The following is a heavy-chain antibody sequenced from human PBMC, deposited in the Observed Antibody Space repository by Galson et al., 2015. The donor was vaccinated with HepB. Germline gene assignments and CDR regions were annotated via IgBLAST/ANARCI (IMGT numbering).Heavy chain of an antibody. CDR3: ARVKGTYYYGSGSYYTYLPTSHRYCYGMDV. J-gene: IGHJ6*02. D-gene: IGHD3-10*01. CDR1: GFTFSSYW. CDR2: IKQDGSEK. Sequence: SLRLSCAASGFTFSSYWMSWVRQAPGKGLEWVANIKQDGSEKYYVDSVKGRFTISRDNAKNSLYLQMNSLRAEDTAVYYCARVKGTYYYGSGSYYTYLPTSHRYCYGMDVWGQGTTVTVSS. V-gene: IGHV3-7*03.